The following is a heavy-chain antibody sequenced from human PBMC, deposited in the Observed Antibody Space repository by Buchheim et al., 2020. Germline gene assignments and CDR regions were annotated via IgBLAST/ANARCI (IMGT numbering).Heavy chain of an antibody. V-gene: IGHV1-69*01. CDR1: GGTFSSYA. D-gene: IGHD3-10*01. CDR2: IIPIFGTA. J-gene: IGHJ6*02. CDR3: AGGGTYGSGSYPYYYYGMDV. Sequence: QVQLVQSGAEVKKPGSSVKVSCKASGGTFSSYAISWVRQAPGQGLEWMGGIIPIFGTANYAQKFQGRVTITADESPSTAYMELRSLRSEDTAVYYCAGGGTYGSGSYPYYYYGMDVWGQGTT.